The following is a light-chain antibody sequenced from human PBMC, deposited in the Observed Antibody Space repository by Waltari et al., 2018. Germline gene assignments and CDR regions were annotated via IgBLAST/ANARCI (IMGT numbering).Light chain of an antibody. CDR1: SSDVGCYNY. J-gene: IGLJ2*01. V-gene: IGLV2-14*01. CDR3: SSYTSSSTRL. Sequence: QSALTQPASVSGSPGQSITISCTGTSSDVGCYNYVSWYQQHPGKAPKLMIYDVSNRPSGVSNRFSGSKSGNTASLTISGLQAEDEADYYCSSYTSSSTRLFGGGTKLTVL. CDR2: DVS.